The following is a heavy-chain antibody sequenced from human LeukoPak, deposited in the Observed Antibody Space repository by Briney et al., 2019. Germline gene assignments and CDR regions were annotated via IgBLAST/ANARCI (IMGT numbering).Heavy chain of an antibody. CDR2: IYYSGST. Sequence: PSETLSLTCTVSGGSISSYCWSWIRQPPGKGLEWIGYIYYSGSTNYNPSLKSRVTISVDTSKNQFPLKLSSVTAADTAVYYCARSRVAAPFDYWGQGTLVTVSS. J-gene: IGHJ4*02. D-gene: IGHD6-6*01. CDR3: ARSRVAAPFDY. V-gene: IGHV4-59*01. CDR1: GGSISSYC.